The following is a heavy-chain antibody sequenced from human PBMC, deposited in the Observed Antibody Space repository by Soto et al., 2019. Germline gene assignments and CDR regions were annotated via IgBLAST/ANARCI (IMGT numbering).Heavy chain of an antibody. CDR3: ARNKDREQLGRNYYYALDV. D-gene: IGHD1-1*01. CDR1: GDTFDTFA. J-gene: IGHJ6*02. V-gene: IGHV1-69*12. CDR2: IIPIFRTP. Sequence: QVQLVQSGAEVLKPGSSVKVSCKASGDTFDTFAISWVRQAPGQGLEWMGGIIPIFRTPDYAQKFQGRVTITADVSTSTAYMELSSLRSEDTAVYYCARNKDREQLGRNYYYALDVWGQGTTVTVSS.